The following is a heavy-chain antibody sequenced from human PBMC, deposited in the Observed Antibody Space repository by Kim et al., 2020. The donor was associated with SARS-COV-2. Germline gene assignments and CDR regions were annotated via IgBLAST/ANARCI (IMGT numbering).Heavy chain of an antibody. D-gene: IGHD6-13*01. J-gene: IGHJ6*02. Sequence: ASVKVSCKASGYTFTSYDINWVRQATGQGLEWMGWMNPNSGNTGYAQKFQGRVTMTRNTSISTAYMELSSLRSEDTAVYYCARVLIAAAGIYYYGMDVWGQGTTVTVSS. CDR3: ARVLIAAAGIYYYGMDV. CDR1: GYTFTSYD. CDR2: MNPNSGNT. V-gene: IGHV1-8*01.